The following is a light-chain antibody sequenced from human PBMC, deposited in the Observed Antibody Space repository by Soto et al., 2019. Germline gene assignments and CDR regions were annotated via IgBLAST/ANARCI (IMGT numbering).Light chain of an antibody. CDR3: QQVDSYPRT. J-gene: IGKJ1*01. V-gene: IGKV1-9*01. CDR1: QGISSY. CDR2: AAS. Sequence: IQLTQSPSSLSASVGDRVTITCRASQGISSYLAWYQQKPGKAPKLLIYAASTLQTGVPSRFSGSGSGTDFSLTISSLHPEDVATYYCQQVDSYPRTLGQGTKVDIK.